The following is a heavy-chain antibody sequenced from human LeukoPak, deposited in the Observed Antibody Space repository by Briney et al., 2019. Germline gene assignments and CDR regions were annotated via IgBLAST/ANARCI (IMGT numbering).Heavy chain of an antibody. J-gene: IGHJ4*02. CDR2: INPNSGGT. V-gene: IGHV1-2*02. CDR1: GYTFTGYY. Sequence: ASVKVSCKASGYTFTGYYMHWVRQAPGRGLEWMGWINPNSGGTNYAQKFQGRVTMTRDTSISTAYMELSRLRSDDTAVYYCARSLYEAKIAVAGIAKGGEDYWGQGTLVTVSS. D-gene: IGHD6-19*01. CDR3: ARSLYEAKIAVAGIAKGGEDY.